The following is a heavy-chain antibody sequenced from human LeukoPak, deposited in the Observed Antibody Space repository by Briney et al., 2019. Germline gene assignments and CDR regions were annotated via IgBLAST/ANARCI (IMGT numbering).Heavy chain of an antibody. CDR3: ARGILGYYYFDL. J-gene: IGHJ2*01. D-gene: IGHD3-22*01. CDR2: IHHRGAT. Sequence: PSETLSLTCVVSGGSFSGYYWSWIRQAPGKGLEWIGEIHHRGATNYKPSLRSRVTISGDTSKNQFSLTLTSVTAAETAVYYCARGILGYYYFDLWGRGTLVTVSS. CDR1: GGSFSGYY. V-gene: IGHV4-34*01.